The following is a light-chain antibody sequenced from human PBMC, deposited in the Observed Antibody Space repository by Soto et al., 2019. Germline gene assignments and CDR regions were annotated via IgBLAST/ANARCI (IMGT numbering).Light chain of an antibody. J-gene: IGKJ4*01. CDR3: QQYYTTPLT. Sequence: DIVMTQSPDSLSVSLGERATVNCRSSQILLYRSNNKNSLAWYQQKPGHPPRLIIYWASTRESGVPDRFSGSGSGTDFTLTISSLQAGDVAVYYCQQYYTTPLTFGGGTKVDIK. CDR2: WAS. V-gene: IGKV4-1*01. CDR1: QILLYRSNNKNS.